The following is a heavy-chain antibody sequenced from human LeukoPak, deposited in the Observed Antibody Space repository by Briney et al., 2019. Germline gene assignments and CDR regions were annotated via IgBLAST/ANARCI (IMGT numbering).Heavy chain of an antibody. CDR3: ARDYGLNWFDP. V-gene: IGHV4-59*01. J-gene: IGHJ5*02. D-gene: IGHD4-17*01. CDR2: IYYSGST. Sequence: SETLSLTCTVSGGSISSYYWSWVRQPPGKGLEWIGYIYYSGSTNYNPSLKSRVTISVDTSKNQFSLKLSSVTAADTAVYYCARDYGLNWFDPWGQGTLVTVSS. CDR1: GGSISSYY.